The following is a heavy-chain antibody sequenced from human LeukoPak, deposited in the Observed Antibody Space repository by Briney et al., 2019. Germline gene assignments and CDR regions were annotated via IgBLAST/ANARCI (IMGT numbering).Heavy chain of an antibody. CDR3: ARGIEGGITGTDY. V-gene: IGHV3-23*01. D-gene: IGHD1-20*01. CDR1: GFTFSSYA. CDR2: ISGSGGST. Sequence: GGSLRLSCAASGFTFSSYAMSWVRQAPGKGLEWVSAISGSGGSTYYADSVKGRFTISRDNSKNTLYLQMNSLRAEDTAVYYCARGIEGGITGTDYWGQGTLVTVSS. J-gene: IGHJ4*02.